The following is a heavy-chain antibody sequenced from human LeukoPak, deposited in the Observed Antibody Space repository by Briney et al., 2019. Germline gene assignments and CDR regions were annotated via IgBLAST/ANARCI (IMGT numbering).Heavy chain of an antibody. D-gene: IGHD3-22*01. V-gene: IGHV4-61*02. CDR1: GGSISSGSYY. Sequence: SETLSLTCTVSGGSISSGSYYWSWIRQPAGKGLEWIGRIYTSGSTNYNPSLKSRVTISVDTSKNQFSLKLSSVTAADTAVYYCARVAYYDSSADAFDIWGQGTMVTVSS. J-gene: IGHJ3*02. CDR2: IYTSGST. CDR3: ARVAYYDSSADAFDI.